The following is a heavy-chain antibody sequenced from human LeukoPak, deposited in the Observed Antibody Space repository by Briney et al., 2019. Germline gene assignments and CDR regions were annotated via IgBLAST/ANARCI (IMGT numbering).Heavy chain of an antibody. Sequence: SETLSLTCTVSVGSISSYYWSWIRQPPGKGLEWIGYIYYSGSTYYNPSLKSRVTISVDTSKNQFSLKLSSVTAADTAVYYCARGVVPYAASGAEFDYWGQGTLVTVSS. V-gene: IGHV4-59*12. CDR1: VGSISSYY. CDR2: IYYSGST. D-gene: IGHD3-16*01. J-gene: IGHJ4*02. CDR3: ARGVVPYAASGAEFDY.